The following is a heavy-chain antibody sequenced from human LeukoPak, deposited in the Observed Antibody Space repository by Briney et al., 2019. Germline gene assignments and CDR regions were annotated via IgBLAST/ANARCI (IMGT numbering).Heavy chain of an antibody. J-gene: IGHJ4*02. CDR3: ATSLDEEQWLVFGY. V-gene: IGHV1-24*01. Sequence: ASVKVSCKVSGYTLTELSMHWVRQAPGKGLEWMGGFDPEDGETIYAQKFQGRVTMTEDTSTDTAYMELSSLRSEDTAVYYCATSLDEEQWLVFGYWGQGTLVTVSS. D-gene: IGHD6-19*01. CDR2: FDPEDGET. CDR1: GYTLTELS.